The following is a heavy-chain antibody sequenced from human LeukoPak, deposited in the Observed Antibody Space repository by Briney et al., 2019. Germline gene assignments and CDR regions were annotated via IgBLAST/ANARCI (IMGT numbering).Heavy chain of an antibody. V-gene: IGHV4-34*01. CDR3: ARGPGYSSTSCYGGYYYYYYGMDV. D-gene: IGHD2-2*01. CDR1: GGSFSGYY. CDR2: INHRGST. Sequence: PSETLSLTCAVYGGSFSGYYWSWIRQPPGKGLMCIGEINHRGSTNYNPSLKSRVTISVDTSKNQFSLKLSSVTAADTAVYYCARGPGYSSTSCYGGYYYYYYGMDVWGKGTTVTVSS. J-gene: IGHJ6*04.